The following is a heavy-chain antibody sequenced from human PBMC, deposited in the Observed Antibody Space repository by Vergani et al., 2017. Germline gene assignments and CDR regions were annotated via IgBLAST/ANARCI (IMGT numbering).Heavy chain of an antibody. CDR2: ISPIFGTE. V-gene: IGHV1-69*13. CDR1: GGTFSSYA. D-gene: IGHD1-14*01. CDR3: ARGLGCRRLLGGDFDY. Sequence: QVQLVQSGAEVKKPGSSVKVSCKASGGTFSSYAISWVRQAPGQGLEWMGGISPIFGTENYAQKFQGRVTITADESASTAYMELSNLRSEDTAGYYCARGLGCRRLLGGDFDYWGQGTLVTVSS. J-gene: IGHJ4*02.